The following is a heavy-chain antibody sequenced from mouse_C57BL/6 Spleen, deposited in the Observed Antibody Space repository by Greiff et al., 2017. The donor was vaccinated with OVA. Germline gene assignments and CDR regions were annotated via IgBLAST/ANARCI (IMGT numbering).Heavy chain of an antibody. CDR2: IWSGGST. D-gene: IGHD3-2*02. Sequence: QVQLKQSGPGLVQPSQSLSITCTVSGFSLTSYGVHWVRQSPGKGLEWLGVIWSGGSTDYNAAFISRLSISKDNSKSQVFFKMNSLQADDTAIYYCADSSGYGDAMDYWGQGTSVTVSS. J-gene: IGHJ4*01. V-gene: IGHV2-2*01. CDR1: GFSLTSYG. CDR3: ADSSGYGDAMDY.